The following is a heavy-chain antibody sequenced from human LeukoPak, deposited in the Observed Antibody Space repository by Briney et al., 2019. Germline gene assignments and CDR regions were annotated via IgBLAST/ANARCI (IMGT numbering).Heavy chain of an antibody. D-gene: IGHD2-2*02. CDR1: GFTFSSYS. V-gene: IGHV3-21*01. CDR2: ISSSANYI. CDR3: ARGFCSGTSCYNQDVFDI. Sequence: PGGSLRLSCAASGFTFSSYSMNWVRQGPGKGLEWVSSISSSANYIYYADSVKGRFTISRDNAKNSLYLQMNSLRAEDTAVYYCARGFCSGTSCYNQDVFDIWGLGTMVTVSS. J-gene: IGHJ3*02.